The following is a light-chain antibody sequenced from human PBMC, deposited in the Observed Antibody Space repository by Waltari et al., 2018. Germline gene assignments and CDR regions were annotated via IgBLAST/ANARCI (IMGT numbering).Light chain of an antibody. CDR1: SSDVGGYGY. Sequence: QSALTQPRSVSGSPGQSVTISCTGTSSDVGGYGYVAWYQQPPGNVPKLMIYDVSKRPSGVTDRCSGSKSGNTASLTISGHQAEDETDYYCCSNAGNYEVFGGGTKLTVL. CDR3: CSNAGNYEV. CDR2: DVS. J-gene: IGLJ2*01. V-gene: IGLV2-11*01.